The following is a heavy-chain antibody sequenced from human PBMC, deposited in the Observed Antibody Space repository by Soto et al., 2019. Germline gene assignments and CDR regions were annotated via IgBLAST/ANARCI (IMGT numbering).Heavy chain of an antibody. Sequence: PSETLRLSCAASGFTFSSYSMNWVRQAPGKGLEWVSSISSSSSYIYYADSVKGRFTISRDNAKNSLYLQMNSLRAEDTAAYYCARVGSGDWFDPWGQGTLVTVSS. CDR2: ISSSSSYI. J-gene: IGHJ5*02. V-gene: IGHV3-21*01. CDR1: GFTFSSYS. CDR3: ARVGSGDWFDP. D-gene: IGHD3-10*01.